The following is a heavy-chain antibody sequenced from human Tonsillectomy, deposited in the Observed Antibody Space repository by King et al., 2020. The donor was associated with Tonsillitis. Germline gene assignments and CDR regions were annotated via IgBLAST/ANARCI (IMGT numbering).Heavy chain of an antibody. V-gene: IGHV3-48*03. D-gene: IGHD2-21*01. J-gene: IGHJ4*02. CDR2: ISSSGSPK. CDR1: GFTFSSYE. Sequence: VQLVESGGGLVQPGGSLRLSCAASGFTFSSYEMHWVRQAPGKGLEWLSYISSSGSPKYYAGSVKGRFTISRDNAKNSLYLQMDSLRAEDTAVYFCVREGGDWAFDYWGQGTLVTVSS. CDR3: VREGGDWAFDY.